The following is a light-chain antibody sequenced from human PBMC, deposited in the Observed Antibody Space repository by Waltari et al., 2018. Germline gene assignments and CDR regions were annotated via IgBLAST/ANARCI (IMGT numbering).Light chain of an antibody. CDR1: SRDVGGFNY. CDR3: SSYAGTNNVV. V-gene: IGLV2-8*01. CDR2: EVS. Sequence: QSALTQPPSASGSPGQSVTISCTATSRDVGGFNYFSWYQQHPGKAPKLMFYEVSKRPSGVPDRFSGSKSGNTAFLTVSGLQAEDEGDYYCSSYAGTNNVVFGGGTKLTVL. J-gene: IGLJ2*01.